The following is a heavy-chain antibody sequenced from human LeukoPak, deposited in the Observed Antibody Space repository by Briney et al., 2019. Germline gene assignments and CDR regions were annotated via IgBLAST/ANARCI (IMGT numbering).Heavy chain of an antibody. J-gene: IGHJ5*02. CDR3: ARDPDPYSSGWYGH. CDR2: ISAYNGNT. CDR1: GYTFTSYG. V-gene: IGHV1-18*01. D-gene: IGHD6-19*01. Sequence: ASVKVSCKASGYTFTSYGISWVRQAPGQGLEWMGWISAYNGNTNYAQKLQGRVTMTTDTSTSTAYMELRSLRSDDTAVYYCARDPDPYSSGWYGHWGQGTLVTVSS.